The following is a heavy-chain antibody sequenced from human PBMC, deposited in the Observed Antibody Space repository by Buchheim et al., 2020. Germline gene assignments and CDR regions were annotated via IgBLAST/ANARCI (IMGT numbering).Heavy chain of an antibody. CDR3: AVEDTSGYTLDF. CDR2: INPSGGST. CDR1: GYTFTSYH. Sequence: QVQLVQSGAEVKKPGASVKVSCKASGYTFTSYHMHWVRQAPGQGLEWMGMINPSGGSTSYAQMFQGRATMTRDTSTSTAHMELSSLRSEDTAVYYCAVEDTSGYTLDFWGQGTL. V-gene: IGHV1-46*01. J-gene: IGHJ4*02. D-gene: IGHD3-22*01.